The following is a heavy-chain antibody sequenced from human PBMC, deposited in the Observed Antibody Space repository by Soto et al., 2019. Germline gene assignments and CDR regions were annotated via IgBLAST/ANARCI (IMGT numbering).Heavy chain of an antibody. CDR1: GDTFTIFA. V-gene: IGHV1-69*12. D-gene: IGHD5-12*01. CDR2: IIPTIGTT. Sequence: QVQLVQSGAEVKKPGSSVKVSCKASGDTFTIFAISWVRQDPGQGLEWMGGIIPTIGTTNYAQRFQGRIRVTGDESTGTAYMESSSLKSEDTAVYYCARDLGSGYDPGDYWGQGTLVTVSS. CDR3: ARDLGSGYDPGDY. J-gene: IGHJ4*02.